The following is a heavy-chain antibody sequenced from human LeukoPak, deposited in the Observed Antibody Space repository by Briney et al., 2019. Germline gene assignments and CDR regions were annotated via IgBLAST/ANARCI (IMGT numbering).Heavy chain of an antibody. CDR3: ARVGPQQLVPFYYYGMDV. Sequence: SVKVSCKASGGTFSSYAISWVRQAPGQGLEWMGGIIPIFGTANYAQKFQGRVTITADKSTSTAYMELSSLRSEDTAVYYCARVGPQQLVPFYYYGMDVWGKGTTVTVFS. D-gene: IGHD6-13*01. J-gene: IGHJ6*04. CDR1: GGTFSSYA. V-gene: IGHV1-69*06. CDR2: IIPIFGTA.